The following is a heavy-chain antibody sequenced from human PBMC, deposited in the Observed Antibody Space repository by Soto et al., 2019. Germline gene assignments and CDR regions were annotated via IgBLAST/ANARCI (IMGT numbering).Heavy chain of an antibody. J-gene: IGHJ6*02. V-gene: IGHV3-30*02. D-gene: IGHD2-15*01. CDR3: ARRPVAGLYYYYYYGMDV. Sequence: GGSLRLSCAASGFTFSSYGMHWVRQAPGKGLEWVAVIWYDGSNKYYADSVKGRFTISRDNSKNTLYLQMNSLRAEDTAVYYCARRPVAGLYYYYYYGMDVWGQGTTFTVSS. CDR2: IWYDGSNK. CDR1: GFTFSSYG.